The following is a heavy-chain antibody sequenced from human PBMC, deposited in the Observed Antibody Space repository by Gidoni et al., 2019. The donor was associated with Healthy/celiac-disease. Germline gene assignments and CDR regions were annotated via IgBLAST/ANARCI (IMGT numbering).Heavy chain of an antibody. Sequence: QVQLQQWGAGLLKPSETLSLTCAVYGGSFSGYYWSWIRQPPGKGLEWIGEINHSGSTNYNPSLKSRVTISVDTSKNQFSLKLSSVTAADTAVYYCARGPTYVGSGHHGAFDIWGQGTMVTVSS. CDR1: GGSFSGYY. J-gene: IGHJ3*02. CDR2: INHSGST. D-gene: IGHD3-10*01. V-gene: IGHV4-34*01. CDR3: ARGPTYVGSGHHGAFDI.